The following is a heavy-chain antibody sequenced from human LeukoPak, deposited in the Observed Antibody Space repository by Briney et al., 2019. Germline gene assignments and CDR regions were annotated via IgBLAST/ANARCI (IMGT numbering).Heavy chain of an antibody. CDR2: ISNSGSTV. Sequence: GGSLRLSCVASGFTFSSYEMNWVRQAPGQGLEWVAYISNSGSTVYYADSVKGRFTISRDNAKSSLFLQMNSLRAEDTADYYCAREKFYDNSGFDYWGQGTLVTVSS. CDR3: AREKFYDNSGFDY. D-gene: IGHD3-22*01. V-gene: IGHV3-48*03. J-gene: IGHJ4*02. CDR1: GFTFSSYE.